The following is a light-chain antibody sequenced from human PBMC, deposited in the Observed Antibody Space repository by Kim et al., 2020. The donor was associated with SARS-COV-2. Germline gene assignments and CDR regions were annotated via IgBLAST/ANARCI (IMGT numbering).Light chain of an antibody. J-gene: IGKJ1*01. V-gene: IGKV3-20*01. CDR2: GAS. CDR1: QSVSSNY. Sequence: SPGDRPTLACRASQSVSSNYLAWYQQKPGQAPRLLIYGASSRATGIPDRFSGSGSGTAFTLTISRLEPEDFAVYYCQHYVSSPRTFGQGTKVDIK. CDR3: QHYVSSPRT.